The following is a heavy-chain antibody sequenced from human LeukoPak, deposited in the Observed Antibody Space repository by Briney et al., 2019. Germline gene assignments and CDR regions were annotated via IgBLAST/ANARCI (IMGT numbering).Heavy chain of an antibody. CDR3: AKSTSPLYYYYGMDV. D-gene: IGHD2-2*01. CDR1: GFTFSNYA. Sequence: PGGSLRLSCAASGFTFSNYAMGWVRQAPGKGLERVSTISGSGGSTYYADSVKGRFTISRDNSKNTLYLQLNSLRAEDTAVYYCAKSTSPLYYYYGMDVWGQGTTVTVSS. V-gene: IGHV3-23*01. CDR2: ISGSGGST. J-gene: IGHJ6*02.